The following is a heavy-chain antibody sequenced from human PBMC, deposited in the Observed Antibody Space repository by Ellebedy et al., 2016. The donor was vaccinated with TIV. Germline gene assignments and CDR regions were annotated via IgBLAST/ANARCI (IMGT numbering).Heavy chain of an antibody. CDR3: ARGTFGRGRSGFLDY. V-gene: IGHV3-23*05. CDR2: YSGGSK. D-gene: IGHD3/OR15-3a*01. Sequence: PGGSLRLSCVASGFTFSGYAMSWVRQAPGKGLEWVPVYYSGGSKYYADSVKDRFIISRDNSKNTLFLQMSSLRVEDTAVYYCARGTFGRGRSGFLDYWGQGILVTVSS. CDR1: GFTFSGYA. J-gene: IGHJ4*02.